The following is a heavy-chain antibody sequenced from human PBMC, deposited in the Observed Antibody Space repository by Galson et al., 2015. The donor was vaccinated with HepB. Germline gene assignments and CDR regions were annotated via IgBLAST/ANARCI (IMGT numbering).Heavy chain of an antibody. CDR1: GYSFNNYA. D-gene: IGHD6-13*01. Sequence: VKVSCKASGYSFNNYAITWVRQAPGQGLQWMGWISGYNGRAMYAQEFQDRVTLTIDTSTTTASMEVNRLTSDDTAMYYCARDLAAETTDAFDIWGQGTMVTVSS. J-gene: IGHJ3*02. V-gene: IGHV1-18*01. CDR3: ARDLAAETTDAFDI. CDR2: ISGYNGRA.